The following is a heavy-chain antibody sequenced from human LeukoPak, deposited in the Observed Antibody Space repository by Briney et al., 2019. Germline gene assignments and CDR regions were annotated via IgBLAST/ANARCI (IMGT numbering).Heavy chain of an antibody. Sequence: PSETLSLTCTVSGGSISSYYWSWIRQPPGKGLEWIGYIYYSGSTNYSPSLKSRVTISVDTSKNQFSLKLSSVTAADAAVYYCARDPGVVVPVYYFDYWGQGTLVTVSS. CDR2: IYYSGST. D-gene: IGHD3-22*01. V-gene: IGHV4-59*01. J-gene: IGHJ4*02. CDR3: ARDPGVVVPVYYFDY. CDR1: GGSISSYY.